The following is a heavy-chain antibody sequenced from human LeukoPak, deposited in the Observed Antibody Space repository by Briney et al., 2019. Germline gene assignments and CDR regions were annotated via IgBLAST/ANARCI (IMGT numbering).Heavy chain of an antibody. Sequence: SETLSLTCAVYGGSFSGYYWNWIRQAPGKGLEWIGEINHSGSTNYNPSLKSRVTISVDTSKNQFSLKLSSVTAADTAVYYCARRQATTAFDYWGQGTLVTVSS. CDR3: ARRQATTAFDY. V-gene: IGHV4-34*01. CDR2: INHSGST. D-gene: IGHD1-26*01. J-gene: IGHJ4*02. CDR1: GGSFSGYY.